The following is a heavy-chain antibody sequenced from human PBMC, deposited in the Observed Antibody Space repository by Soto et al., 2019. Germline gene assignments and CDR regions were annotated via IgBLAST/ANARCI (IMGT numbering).Heavy chain of an antibody. J-gene: IGHJ3*02. CDR3: AREPNYYDFWSKSDAFDI. CDR1: GGSISSGDYY. Sequence: KTSETLSLTCTVSGGSISSGDYYWSWIRQPPGKGLEWIGYIYYSGSTYYNPSLKSRVTISVDTSKNQFSLKLSSVTAADTAVYYCAREPNYYDFWSKSDAFDIWGQGTMVTVSS. V-gene: IGHV4-30-4*01. CDR2: IYYSGST. D-gene: IGHD3-3*01.